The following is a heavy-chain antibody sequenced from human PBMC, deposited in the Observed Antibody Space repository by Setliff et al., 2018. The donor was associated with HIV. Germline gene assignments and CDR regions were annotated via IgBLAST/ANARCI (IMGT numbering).Heavy chain of an antibody. J-gene: IGHJ5*02. Sequence: SETLSLTCAVYGGSFSGYYWSWIRQPPGKGLEWIGEINHSGSTNYNPSLKSRVTISVDTSKNQFSLKLSSVTAADTAVYYCARDHVFGSRTGFDPWGPGSLVTVSS. CDR1: GGSFSGYY. CDR2: INHSGST. CDR3: ARDHVFGSRTGFDP. V-gene: IGHV4-34*01. D-gene: IGHD3-10*01.